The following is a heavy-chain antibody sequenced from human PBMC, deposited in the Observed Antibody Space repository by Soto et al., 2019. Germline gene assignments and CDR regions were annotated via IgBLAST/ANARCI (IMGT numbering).Heavy chain of an antibody. CDR2: IYSGGST. V-gene: IGHV3-53*01. D-gene: IGHD3-22*01. Sequence: EVQLVESGGGLIQPGGSLRLSCAASGFTVSSNYMSWVRQAPGKGLEWVSVIYSGGSTYYADSVKGRFTISRDNSKNTLYLQRNRLRAEDTAVYYCARDRVESGYPEYFQHWGQCTLVTVSS. J-gene: IGHJ1*01. CDR3: ARDRVESGYPEYFQH. CDR1: GFTVSSNY.